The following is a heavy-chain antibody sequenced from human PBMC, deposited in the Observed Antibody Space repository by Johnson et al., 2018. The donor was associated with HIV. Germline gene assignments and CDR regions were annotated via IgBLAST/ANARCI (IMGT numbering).Heavy chain of an antibody. CDR2: ISSSGSTI. CDR1: GFSFNDYY. J-gene: IGHJ3*02. V-gene: IGHV3-11*04. CDR3: AKGDYYDSRAAFDI. Sequence: QVQVLESGGGLVKPGGSLRLSCAASGFSFNDYYMSWIRQAPGKGLEWVSYISSSGSTIYYADSVKGRFTISRDNAKNSLYLQMNSLTAEDTAVYYCAKGDYYDSRAAFDIWGQGTMVTVSS. D-gene: IGHD3-22*01.